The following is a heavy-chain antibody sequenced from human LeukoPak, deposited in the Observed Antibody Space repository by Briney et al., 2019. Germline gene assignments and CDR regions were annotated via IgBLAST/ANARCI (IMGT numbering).Heavy chain of an antibody. CDR2: INPSGGST. Sequence: GASVKVSCKASGYTFTSYYMRWVRQAPGQGLEWMGIINPSGGSTSYAQKFQGRVTMTRDTSTSTVYMELSSLRSEDTAVYYCARATRRVLRYFDWFSSGWFDPWGQGTLVTVSS. CDR3: ARATRRVLRYFDWFSSGWFDP. J-gene: IGHJ5*02. V-gene: IGHV1-46*01. CDR1: GYTFTSYY. D-gene: IGHD3-9*01.